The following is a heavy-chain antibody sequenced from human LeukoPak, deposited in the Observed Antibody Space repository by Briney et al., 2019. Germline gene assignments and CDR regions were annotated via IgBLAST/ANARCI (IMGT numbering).Heavy chain of an antibody. V-gene: IGHV3-21*06. CDR2: ISSSSSYI. Sequence: GGSLRLSCAASGFTFSSYSMNWVRQAPGKGLEWASSISSSSSYIYYADSVKGRFTISRDNAKNSLYLQMNSLRAEDTAVYYCARDRSTTFPFYYYMDVWGKGTTVTVS. CDR1: GFTFSSYS. CDR3: ARDRSTTFPFYYYMDV. J-gene: IGHJ6*03. D-gene: IGHD2-2*01.